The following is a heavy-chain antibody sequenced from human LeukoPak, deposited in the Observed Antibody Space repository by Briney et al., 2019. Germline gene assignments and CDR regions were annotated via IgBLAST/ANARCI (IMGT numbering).Heavy chain of an antibody. CDR3: ARGDSMFDP. Sequence: PSETLSLTCAVYGGSLSGYYWSWIRQPPGKGLEWIAEINHRESTNYIPSLKSRVTISVDTSKNQFSLKLSSVTAADTAVYYCARGDSMFDPWGQGTLVTVSS. D-gene: IGHD2/OR15-2a*01. CDR1: GGSLSGYY. CDR2: INHREST. J-gene: IGHJ5*02. V-gene: IGHV4-34*01.